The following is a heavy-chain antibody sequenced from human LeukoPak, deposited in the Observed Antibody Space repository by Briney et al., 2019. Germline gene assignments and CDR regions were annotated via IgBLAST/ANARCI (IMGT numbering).Heavy chain of an antibody. Sequence: GGSLTLTCAASGLTFSSYYLSWIRQAPGKGLEWIAEIYNGGSTYYAPSVKSRFTISIDNAKNSLYLQMNTLSAEDTAVYYCARGCLRSDGMCWFVHWGQGTLVTVSS. CDR2: IYNGGST. CDR3: ARGCLRSDGMCWFVH. V-gene: IGHV3-66*01. J-gene: IGHJ5*02. D-gene: IGHD5-24*01. CDR1: GLTFSSYY.